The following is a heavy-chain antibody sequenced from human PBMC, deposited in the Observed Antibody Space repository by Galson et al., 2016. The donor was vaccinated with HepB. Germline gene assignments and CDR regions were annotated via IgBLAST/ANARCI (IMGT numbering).Heavy chain of an antibody. D-gene: IGHD2-15*01. CDR1: DGSIRSGNYY. CDR2: IYTSGNT. V-gene: IGHV4-61*02. Sequence: TLSLTCGVSDGSIRSGNYYWSWIRQPAGKGLQWIGRIYTSGNTNYHPSLRSRVTISVDTSKNQFSLKLNSVTAADTAMYFCARGMRDSNSGLDSWGQGTLVIVSS. J-gene: IGHJ5*01. CDR3: ARGMRDSNSGLDS.